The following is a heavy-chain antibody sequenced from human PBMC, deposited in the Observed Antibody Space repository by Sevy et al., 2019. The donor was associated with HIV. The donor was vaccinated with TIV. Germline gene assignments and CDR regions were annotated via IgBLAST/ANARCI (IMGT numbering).Heavy chain of an antibody. CDR2: ISNSSSYI. CDR1: GFTFSSYS. Sequence: GGSLRLSCAASGFTFSSYSMNWVRQAPGKGLEWVSSISNSSSYIYYANSVKGRSTISKENAKNSLFLQMNSLRAEDTAVYYCVKDFGGPTDYWGQGTLVTVSS. V-gene: IGHV3-21*01. D-gene: IGHD3-16*01. CDR3: VKDFGGPTDY. J-gene: IGHJ4*02.